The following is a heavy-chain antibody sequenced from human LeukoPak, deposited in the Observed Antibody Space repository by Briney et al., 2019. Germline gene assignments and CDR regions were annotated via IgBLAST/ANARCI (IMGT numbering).Heavy chain of an antibody. D-gene: IGHD6-6*01. CDR2: IYTSGST. J-gene: IGHJ4*02. Sequence: SQTLSLTCTVSGGSISSGSYYWSWIRQPAGKGLEWIGRIYTSGSTNYNPSLKSRVTISVDTSKNQFSLKLSSVTAADTAVYYCARDNSSSPGDFDYWGQGTLVTVSS. CDR3: ARDNSSSPGDFDY. CDR1: GGSISSGSYY. V-gene: IGHV4-61*02.